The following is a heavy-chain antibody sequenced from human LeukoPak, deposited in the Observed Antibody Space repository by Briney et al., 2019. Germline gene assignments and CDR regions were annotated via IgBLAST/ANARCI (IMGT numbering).Heavy chain of an antibody. CDR1: GGSISSSIYH. CDR3: VRIAADHPKNYFHYGMDV. D-gene: IGHD6-25*01. CDR2: IYYSGST. Sequence: PSETLSLTCTVSGGSISSSIYHWGWIRQPPGKGLAWMGSIYYSGSTYYNPSLKSRLTISVDTSKNQFSLKLSSVTAADTAVFYCVRIAADHPKNYFHYGMDVWGQGTTVTVSS. J-gene: IGHJ6*02. V-gene: IGHV4-39*01.